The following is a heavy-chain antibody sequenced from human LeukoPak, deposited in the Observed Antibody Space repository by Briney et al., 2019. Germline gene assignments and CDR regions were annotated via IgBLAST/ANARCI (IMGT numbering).Heavy chain of an antibody. Sequence: SVKVSCKASGGTFSSYAISWVRQAPGQGLEWMGGIIPIFGTANYAQKFQGRVTITADESTSTAYMELSSLRSEDTAVYYCATSIRYFDCFSNNWFDPWGQGTLVTVSS. J-gene: IGHJ5*02. V-gene: IGHV1-69*13. CDR3: ATSIRYFDCFSNNWFDP. CDR1: GGTFSSYA. CDR2: IIPIFGTA. D-gene: IGHD3-9*01.